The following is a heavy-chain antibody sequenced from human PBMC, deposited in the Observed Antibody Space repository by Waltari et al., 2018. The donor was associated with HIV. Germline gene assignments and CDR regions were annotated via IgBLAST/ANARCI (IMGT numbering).Heavy chain of an antibody. D-gene: IGHD6-6*01. J-gene: IGHJ4*02. Sequence: QLQLKESGPGLVKPSETLPLTCTVSGGSISSYSNCWGWIRQPPGKGLEWIGGICYSGSTYYNPSLKSRVTISVDTSKNQFSLKLSSVTAADTAVYYCARHVGSFYRSSSDLGFDYWGQGTLVTVSS. CDR3: ARHVGSFYRSSSDLGFDY. CDR1: GGSISSYSNC. V-gene: IGHV4-39*01. CDR2: ICYSGST.